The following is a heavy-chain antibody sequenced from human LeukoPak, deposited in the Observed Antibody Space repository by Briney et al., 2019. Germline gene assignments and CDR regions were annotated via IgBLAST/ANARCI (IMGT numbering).Heavy chain of an antibody. D-gene: IGHD5-12*01. CDR3: ARPSEATTYYFDY. CDR2: INSDGSST. CDR1: GFTFSSYW. V-gene: IGHV3-74*01. Sequence: GGSLRLPCAASGFTFSSYWMHWVRQAPGKGLVWVSRINSDGSSTSYADSVKGRFTISRDNAKNTLYLQMNSLRAEDRAVYYCARPSEATTYYFDYWGQGTLVTVSS. J-gene: IGHJ4*02.